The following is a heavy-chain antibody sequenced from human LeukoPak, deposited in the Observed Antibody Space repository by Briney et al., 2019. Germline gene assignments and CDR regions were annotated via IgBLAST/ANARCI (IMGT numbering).Heavy chain of an antibody. CDR1: GYSFTSYW. J-gene: IGHJ3*02. D-gene: IGHD1-14*01. CDR2: IYPGNSDT. V-gene: IGHV5-51*01. CDR3: ARRGIDHHDVIDM. Sequence: GESLKISCKGSGYSFTSYWIAWVRQMPGKGLEWMGIIYPGNSDTRYSPSFQGQVTISVDKSISTANLQWSSLKASDTAMYYCARRGIDHHDVIDMWGQGTMVIVSS.